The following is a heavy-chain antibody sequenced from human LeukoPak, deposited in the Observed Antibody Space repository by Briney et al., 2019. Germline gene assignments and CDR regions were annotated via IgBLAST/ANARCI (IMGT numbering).Heavy chain of an antibody. Sequence: GGSLRLSCAASGFTFRSYSMAWVRLAPGKGLEWVSVIRGGADDTSYADSVKGRFTISRDHSKNKLFLQMDGLSVEDTAVYYCATSGFSGYDHPSWGQGTLVTVSS. CDR2: IRGGADDT. CDR1: GFTFRSYS. CDR3: ATSGFSGYDHPS. J-gene: IGHJ5*02. V-gene: IGHV3-23*01. D-gene: IGHD5-12*01.